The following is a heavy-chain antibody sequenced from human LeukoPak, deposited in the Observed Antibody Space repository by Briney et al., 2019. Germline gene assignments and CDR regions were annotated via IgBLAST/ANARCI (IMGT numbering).Heavy chain of an antibody. V-gene: IGHV7-4-1*01. J-gene: IGHJ4*02. CDR1: GYTFTSYY. Sequence: GASVKVSCKASGYTFTSYYMHWVRQAPGQGLEWMGWINTNTGNPSYALDFTGRLVLSLDTSVSTANLHLASLKAEDTAVYYCARIGYNTLDYWGQGTLVTVSS. CDR3: ARIGYNTLDY. D-gene: IGHD3-3*01. CDR2: INTNTGNP.